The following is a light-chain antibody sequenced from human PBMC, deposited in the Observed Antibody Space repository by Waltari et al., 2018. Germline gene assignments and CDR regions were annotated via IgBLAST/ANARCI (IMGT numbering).Light chain of an antibody. CDR2: KVS. Sequence: DVVMTQSPLSLPVTLGQPASISCGSSQSLVHSDGKTYLNWFHQRPGQSPRRLIYKVSNRDSGVPDRCSGSGAGTDFTLKISRVEAEDVGVYYCMQGTHWPYTFGQGTKLEIK. CDR3: MQGTHWPYT. J-gene: IGKJ2*01. CDR1: QSLVHSDGKTY. V-gene: IGKV2-30*02.